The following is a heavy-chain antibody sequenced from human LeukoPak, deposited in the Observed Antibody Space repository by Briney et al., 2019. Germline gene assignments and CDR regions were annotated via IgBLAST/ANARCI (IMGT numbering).Heavy chain of an antibody. CDR2: IKQDGSEK. D-gene: IGHD3-16*02. V-gene: IGHV3-7*01. CDR1: GFTFSSYW. J-gene: IGHJ4*02. CDR3: ARVTDVWGSYRFFDY. Sequence: RPGGSLRLSCAASGFTFSSYWMSWVRQAPGKGLEWVANIKQDGSEKYYVDSVKGRFTISRDNAKNSLYLQMNSLGAEDTAVYYCARVTDVWGSYRFFDYWGQGTLVTVSS.